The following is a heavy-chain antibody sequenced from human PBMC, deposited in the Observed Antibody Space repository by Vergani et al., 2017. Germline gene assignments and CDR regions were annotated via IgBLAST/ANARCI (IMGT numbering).Heavy chain of an antibody. D-gene: IGHD3-10*01. V-gene: IGHV1-46*01. CDR2: INPSGGST. J-gene: IGHJ6*02. Sequence: QVQLVQSGAEVKKPGASVKVSCKASGYTFTSYYMHWVRQAPGQGLEWMGIINPSGGSTSYAQKFQGRVTITADKSTSTAYMELSSLRSEDTAVYYCARTMVRGAVSDVWGQGTTVTVSS. CDR3: ARTMVRGAVSDV. CDR1: GYTFTSYY.